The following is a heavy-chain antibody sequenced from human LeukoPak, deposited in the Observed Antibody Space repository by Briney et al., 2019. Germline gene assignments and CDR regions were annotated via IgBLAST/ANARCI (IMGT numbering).Heavy chain of an antibody. D-gene: IGHD4-23*01. J-gene: IGHJ4*02. CDR2: ISHSGST. Sequence: SSETLSLTCAVYGGSFSGYYCHWIRQPPGKGLEWIGEISHSGSTKYYPPLKSRVTISVDTSKNQFSLKLSSATAADTAVYYCFLWDTVVSHDYWGQGTLVTVSS. CDR1: GGSFSGYY. CDR3: FLWDTVVSHDY. V-gene: IGHV4-34*01.